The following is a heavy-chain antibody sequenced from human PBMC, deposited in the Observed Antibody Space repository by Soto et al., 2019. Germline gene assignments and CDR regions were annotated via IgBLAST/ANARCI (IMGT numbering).Heavy chain of an antibody. D-gene: IGHD4-4*01. Sequence: SVKVSFKASGYAFSDNQIHWLRRAPGQGLEWMGRINPKSDDTNYAQKFQGRVTMTRDTSIDTAYLELTGLTSDDTATYYCARKHSLDYIRWGLDPWGQGTLVTVSS. CDR2: INPKSDDT. V-gene: IGHV1-2*02. CDR1: GYAFSDNQ. CDR3: ARKHSLDYIRWGLDP. J-gene: IGHJ5*02.